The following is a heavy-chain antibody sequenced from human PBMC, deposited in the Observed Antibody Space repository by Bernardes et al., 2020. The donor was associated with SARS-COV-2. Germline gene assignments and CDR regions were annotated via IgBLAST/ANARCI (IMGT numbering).Heavy chain of an antibody. CDR3: ARRLRGRYCSSGSCYSGGDTYYFDY. D-gene: IGHD2-15*01. CDR1: GYSFTSYW. V-gene: IGHV5-51*01. J-gene: IGHJ4*02. CDR2: IYPGDSDT. Sequence: GESLKISCKGSGYSFTSYWIGWVRQMPGKGLEWMGIIYPGDSDTRNSPSFQGQVSISADKSINTAYLQWSGLKASDTAMYYCARRLRGRYCSSGSCYSGGDTYYFDYWGQGTLVTVSS.